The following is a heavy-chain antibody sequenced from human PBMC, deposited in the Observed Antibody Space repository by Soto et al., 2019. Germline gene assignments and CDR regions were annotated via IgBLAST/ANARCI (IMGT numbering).Heavy chain of an antibody. J-gene: IGHJ3*02. CDR1: GGSFSGYY. D-gene: IGHD2-2*01. CDR3: ARGSTADDAFDI. Sequence: QVQLQQWGAGLLKPSETLSLTCAVYGGSFSGYYWSWIRQPPGKGLEWIGEINHSGSTNYNPSLKSRVTISVDTSKNQFSLKLSSVTAAGTAVYYCARGSTADDAFDIWGQGTMVTVSS. V-gene: IGHV4-34*01. CDR2: INHSGST.